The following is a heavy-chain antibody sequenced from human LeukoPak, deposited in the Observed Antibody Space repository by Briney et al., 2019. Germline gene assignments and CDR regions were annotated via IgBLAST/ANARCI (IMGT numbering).Heavy chain of an antibody. CDR3: ARDPYNGSYGGDYYYYMDV. V-gene: IGHV3-7*01. J-gene: IGHJ6*03. CDR1: GFTFSSYW. Sequence: EGSLRLSCAASGFTFSSYWMSWVRQAPGKGLEWVANIKQDGREKYYVDSVKGRFTISRDNAKNSLSLQINSLGAEDTAVYYCARDPYNGSYGGDYYYYMDVWGKGTTVTISS. D-gene: IGHD1-26*01. CDR2: IKQDGREK.